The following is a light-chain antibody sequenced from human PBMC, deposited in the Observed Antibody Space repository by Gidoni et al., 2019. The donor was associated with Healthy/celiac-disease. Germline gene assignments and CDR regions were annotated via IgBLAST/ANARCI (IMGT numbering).Light chain of an antibody. J-gene: IGLJ3*02. CDR1: NIGSKS. V-gene: IGLV3-21*04. CDR2: YVS. CDR3: QVWDSSSDHWV. Sequence: SYVLTQPPSVSVAPGKTARITCGGNNIGSKSVHWYQQKPGQAHVLVIYYVSDRPSGIPERFSGSNSGNTATLTISRVEAGDEADYYCQVWDSSSDHWVFGGGTKLTVL.